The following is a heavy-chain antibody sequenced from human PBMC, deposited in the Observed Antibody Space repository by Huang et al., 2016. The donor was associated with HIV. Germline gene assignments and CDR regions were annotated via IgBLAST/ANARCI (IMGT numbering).Heavy chain of an antibody. CDR3: ARGGELLWFGEPGGWFDP. V-gene: IGHV4-4*07. J-gene: IGHJ5*02. CDR2: IYISGST. D-gene: IGHD3-10*01. Sequence: QVQLQESGPGLVKPSETLSLTCTVSGGSISSYYWSWIRQPAGKGLEWIGRIYISGSTNYNPSLKRRVTMSVDTSKNQFSLKLSSGTAADTAVYYCARGGELLWFGEPGGWFDPWGQGTLVTVSS. CDR1: GGSISSYY.